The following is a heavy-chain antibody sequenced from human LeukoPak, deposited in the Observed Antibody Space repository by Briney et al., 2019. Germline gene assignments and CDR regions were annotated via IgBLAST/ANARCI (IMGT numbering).Heavy chain of an antibody. J-gene: IGHJ6*02. CDR2: IYYSGST. D-gene: IGHD2-21*02. Sequence: PSETLSLTCTVSGGSISSGDYYWSWIRQPPGKGLEWIGYIYYSGSTYYNPSLKSRVTISVDTSKNQFSLKLSSVTAADTAEYYCARDARRPWGDSQYYYYGMDVWGQGTTVTVSS. V-gene: IGHV4-30-4*01. CDR1: GGSISSGDYY. CDR3: ARDARRPWGDSQYYYYGMDV.